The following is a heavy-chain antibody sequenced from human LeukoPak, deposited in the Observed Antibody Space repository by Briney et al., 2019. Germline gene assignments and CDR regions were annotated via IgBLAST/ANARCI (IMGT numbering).Heavy chain of an antibody. J-gene: IGHJ5*01. CDR2: IYPGDSDT. CDR1: GYRFIGYW. Sequence: GASVKISCQGSGYRFIGYWIGWVRQVPGKGLEWLGIIYPGDSDTKYRPSLQGQVTISVDKSINTASLQWSGLKASDTAIYYCARSEMSTFFDFWGQGTPVTVSS. CDR3: ARSEMSTFFDF. V-gene: IGHV5-51*01. D-gene: IGHD5-24*01.